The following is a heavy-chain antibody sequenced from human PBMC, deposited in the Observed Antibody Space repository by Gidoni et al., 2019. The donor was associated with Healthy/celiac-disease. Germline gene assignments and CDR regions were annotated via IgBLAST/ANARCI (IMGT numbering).Heavy chain of an antibody. J-gene: IGHJ6*02. CDR3: AREVTTAYYYYYGMDV. CDR2: INPNSGGT. V-gene: IGHV1-2*02. D-gene: IGHD4-17*01. Sequence: QVQLVQSGAEVKKPGASVKVSCKASGYTFTGYYMHWVRQAPGQGLEWMGWINPNSGGTNYAQKCQGRVTMTRDTSISTAYMELSRLRSDDTAVYYCAREVTTAYYYYYGMDVWGQGTTVTVSS. CDR1: GYTFTGYY.